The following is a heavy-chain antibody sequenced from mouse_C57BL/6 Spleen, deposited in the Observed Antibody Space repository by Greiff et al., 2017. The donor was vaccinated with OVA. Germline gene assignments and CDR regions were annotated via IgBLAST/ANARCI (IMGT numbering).Heavy chain of an antibody. CDR2: IYPRSGNT. J-gene: IGHJ4*01. Sequence: VMLVESGAELARPGASVKLSCKASGYTFTSYGISWVKQRTGQGLEWIGEIYPRSGNTYYNEKFKGKATLTADKSSSTAYMELRSLTSEDSAVYFCARSSTVVATNYAMDYWGQGTSVTVSS. D-gene: IGHD1-1*01. V-gene: IGHV1-81*01. CDR3: ARSSTVVATNYAMDY. CDR1: GYTFTSYG.